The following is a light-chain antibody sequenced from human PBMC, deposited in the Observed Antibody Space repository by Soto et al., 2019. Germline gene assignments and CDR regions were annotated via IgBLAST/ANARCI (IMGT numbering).Light chain of an antibody. CDR2: DAS. CDR1: QSISSW. J-gene: IGKJ1*01. Sequence: DIQMTQSPSTLSASVGDRVTITCRASQSISSWLAWYQQKPGKAPKLLIYDASSLEGGVPSRFSGSGSGTEFTLTISSLQPDDFATYYYQQYDSYSWTFGQGTKVEIK. V-gene: IGKV1-5*01. CDR3: QQYDSYSWT.